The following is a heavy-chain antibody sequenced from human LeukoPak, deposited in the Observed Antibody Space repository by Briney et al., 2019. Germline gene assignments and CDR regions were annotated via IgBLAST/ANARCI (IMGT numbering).Heavy chain of an antibody. CDR1: GFTFSDYY. CDR2: ISSSGSTI. Sequence: GGSLRLSCAASGFTFSDYYMSWIRQAPGKGLEWVSYISSSGSTIYYADSVKGRFTISRDNAKNSLYLQMNSLRAEDTAVYYCAIGYSSGWYPGNFDCWGQGTLVTVSS. D-gene: IGHD6-19*01. CDR3: AIGYSSGWYPGNFDC. V-gene: IGHV3-11*01. J-gene: IGHJ4*02.